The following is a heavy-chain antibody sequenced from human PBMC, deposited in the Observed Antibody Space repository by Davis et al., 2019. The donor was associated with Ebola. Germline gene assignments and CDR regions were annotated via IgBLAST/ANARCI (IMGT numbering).Heavy chain of an antibody. J-gene: IGHJ4*02. CDR2: INPLGGST. CDR1: GYTFTGYY. D-gene: IGHD3-22*01. Sequence: ASVKVSCKASGYTFTGYYMHWVRQAPGQGLEWLGIINPLGGSTSYAQNFQGRVTMTRDTSTSTVHTELSSLRSEDTAVYYCARWFDSSGYNEHYFDYWGQGTLVTVSS. V-gene: IGHV1-46*01. CDR3: ARWFDSSGYNEHYFDY.